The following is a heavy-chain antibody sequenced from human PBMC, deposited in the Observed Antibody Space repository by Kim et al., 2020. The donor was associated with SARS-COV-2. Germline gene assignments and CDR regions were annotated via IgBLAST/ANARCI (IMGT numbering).Heavy chain of an antibody. V-gene: IGHV3-21*01. J-gene: IGHJ3*01. CDR2: ISGSSRSI. CDR1: GFMFNISN. D-gene: IGHD2-21*02. Sequence: GGSLRLSCVGSGFMFNISNMNWVRQAPGKGLEWVSSISGSSRSIYYADSVRGRFTISRDNAKNSIILEMNSLRAEDTALYFCARSGVWNAFHFWGQGAMVIVSS. CDR3: ARSGVWNAFHF.